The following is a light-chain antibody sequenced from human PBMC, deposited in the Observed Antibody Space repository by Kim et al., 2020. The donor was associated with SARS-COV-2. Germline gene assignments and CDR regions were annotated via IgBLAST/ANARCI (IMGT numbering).Light chain of an antibody. V-gene: IGKV1-8*01. J-gene: IGKJ2*01. Sequence: AIRMTQSPSSLSASIGDRVTITCRASEDIKSYLAWYKQQPGKAPKLLIYAASTLQSGVPSRFGGSGYVTDFTLTITGLQSEDFATYYCQNYYSNPFTFGQGTKLEI. CDR3: QNYYSNPFT. CDR2: AAS. CDR1: EDIKSY.